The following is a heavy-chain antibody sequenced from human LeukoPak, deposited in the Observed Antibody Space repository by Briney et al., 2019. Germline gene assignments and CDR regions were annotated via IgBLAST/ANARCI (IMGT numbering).Heavy chain of an antibody. CDR3: AKDSAVLPRSITMVMGY. V-gene: IGHV3-23*01. J-gene: IGHJ4*02. CDR2: ISGSGGST. CDR1: GFNFSNYA. D-gene: IGHD3-10*01. Sequence: GGSLRLSCVGSGFNFSNYAVSWVRQAPGKGLEWVSAISGSGGSTYYADSVKGRFTISRDNSKNTLYLQMNSLRAEDTAVYYCAKDSAVLPRSITMVMGYWGQGTLVTVSS.